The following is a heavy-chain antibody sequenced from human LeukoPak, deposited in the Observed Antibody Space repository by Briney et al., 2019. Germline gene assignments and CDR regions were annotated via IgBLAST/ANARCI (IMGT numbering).Heavy chain of an antibody. D-gene: IGHD2-15*01. V-gene: IGHV4-34*01. CDR3: AREAKDIVVVVAAYNWFDP. CDR1: GGPMSSHY. J-gene: IGHJ5*02. Sequence: SETLSLTCTASGGPMSSHYWSWIRQPPGKGLEWIGEINHSGSTNYNPSLKSRVTISVDTSKNQFSLKLSSVTAADTAVYYCAREAKDIVVVVAAYNWFDPWGQGTLVTVSS. CDR2: INHSGST.